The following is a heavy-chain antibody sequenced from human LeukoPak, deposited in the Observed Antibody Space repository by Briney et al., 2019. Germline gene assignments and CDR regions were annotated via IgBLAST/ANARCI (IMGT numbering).Heavy chain of an antibody. CDR1: GYTFTGYY. V-gene: IGHV1-2*04. J-gene: IGHJ5*02. Sequence: ASVKVSCKASGYTFTGYYMHWVRQAPGQGLEWMGWINPNSGGTNYAQKFQGWVTMTRDTSISTAYMELSRLRSDDTAVYYCARDYGSGSARFDPWGQGTLVTVSS. CDR3: ARDYGSGSARFDP. CDR2: INPNSGGT. D-gene: IGHD3-10*01.